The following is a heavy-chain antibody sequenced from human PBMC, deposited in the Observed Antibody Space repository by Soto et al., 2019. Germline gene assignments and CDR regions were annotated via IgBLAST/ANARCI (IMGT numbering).Heavy chain of an antibody. Sequence: PLGTPSLTRTVSFGSLSNYFCNLVRQPPGKGLEWIGRIDNSGSTNYNPSLKSRITMSADTSRNQFSLKLNSVTAADTAVYYCARGGQDFWSGPFDYWGQGALVTVSS. CDR1: FGSLSNYF. CDR2: IDNSGST. D-gene: IGHD3-3*01. V-gene: IGHV4-4*07. CDR3: ARGGQDFWSGPFDY. J-gene: IGHJ4*02.